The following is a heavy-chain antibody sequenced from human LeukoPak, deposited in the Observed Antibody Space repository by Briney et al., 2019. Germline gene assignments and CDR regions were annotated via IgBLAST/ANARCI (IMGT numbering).Heavy chain of an antibody. CDR1: GGSFSGYY. CDR2: INHSGST. J-gene: IGHJ4*02. Sequence: PSETLSLTCAVYGGSFSGYYWSWIRQPPGKGLEWIGEINHSGSTNYNPSLKSRVTISVDTSKNQFSLKLSSVTAADTAVYYCARYCYDSSGYSQYYFDYWGQGTLVTVSS. CDR3: ARYCYDSSGYSQYYFDY. V-gene: IGHV4-34*01. D-gene: IGHD3-22*01.